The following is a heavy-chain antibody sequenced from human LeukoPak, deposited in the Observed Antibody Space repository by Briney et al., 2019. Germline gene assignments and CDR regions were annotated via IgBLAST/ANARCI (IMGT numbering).Heavy chain of an antibody. D-gene: IGHD3-3*01. CDR1: GFTFSSYA. Sequence: PGRSLRLSCAASGFTFSSYAMHWVRQAPGKGLEWVAVISYDGSNKYYADSVKGRFTISRDNSKNTLYLQMNSLRAEDTAVYYCATTRTYDFWSGYYTPVDYWGQGTLVTVSS. CDR2: ISYDGSNK. J-gene: IGHJ4*02. V-gene: IGHV3-30*04. CDR3: ATTRTYDFWSGYYTPVDY.